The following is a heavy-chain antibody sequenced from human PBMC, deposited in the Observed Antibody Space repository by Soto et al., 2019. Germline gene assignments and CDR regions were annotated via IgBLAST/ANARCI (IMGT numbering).Heavy chain of an antibody. CDR2: INHSGST. J-gene: IGHJ4*02. CDR3: ARGGRENTAMVRYLFDY. CDR1: GGSFSGYY. V-gene: IGHV4-34*01. D-gene: IGHD5-18*01. Sequence: SETLSLTCAVYGGSFSGYYWSWIRQPPGKGLEWIGEINHSGSTNYNPSLKSRVTISVDTSKNQFSLKLSSVTAADTAVYYCARGGRENTAMVRYLFDYWGQGTLVTVSS.